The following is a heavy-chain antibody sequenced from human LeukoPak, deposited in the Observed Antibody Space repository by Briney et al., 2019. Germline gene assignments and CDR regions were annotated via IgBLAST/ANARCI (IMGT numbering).Heavy chain of an antibody. D-gene: IGHD3-22*01. Sequence: PSETLSLTCTVSGGSISSRNYYWGWIRQPPGKGLEWIGSIYYSGSTYYSPSLKSRVTISLDTSKNQFSLKLSSVTAADTAVYYCARELDYYDSSGYSPPHYWGQGTLVTVSS. CDR3: ARELDYYDSSGYSPPHY. CDR1: GGSISSRNYY. J-gene: IGHJ4*02. CDR2: IYYSGST. V-gene: IGHV4-39*02.